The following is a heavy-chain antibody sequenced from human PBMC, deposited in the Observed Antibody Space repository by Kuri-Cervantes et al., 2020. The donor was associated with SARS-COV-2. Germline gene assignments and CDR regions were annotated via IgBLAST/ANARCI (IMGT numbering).Heavy chain of an antibody. V-gene: IGHV1-2*02. J-gene: IGHJ6*03. Sequence: ASVKVSCKTSGYTFINHGISWVRQAPGQGLEWMGWINPNSGGTNYAQKLQGRVTMTRDTSISTAYMELSRLRSDDTAVYYCARGHSSSWYPFAHYYYYYMDVWGKGTTVTVSS. CDR1: GYTFINHG. CDR2: INPNSGGT. CDR3: ARGHSSSWYPFAHYYYYYMDV. D-gene: IGHD6-13*01.